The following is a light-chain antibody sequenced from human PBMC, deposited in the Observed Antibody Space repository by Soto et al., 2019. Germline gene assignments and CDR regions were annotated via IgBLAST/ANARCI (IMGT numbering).Light chain of an antibody. V-gene: IGKV3-20*01. CDR1: QSVTSNY. CDR3: QQYADSPIT. J-gene: IGKJ5*01. CDR2: DAS. Sequence: EIVLTQSPGTLSLSPGERATLSCRARQSVTSNYLAWYQQKPGQAPRLLIYDASNRATGTPDRFLGRGSGTDFTLIISRLEPEDFAVYYCQQYADSPITFGQGTRLEIK.